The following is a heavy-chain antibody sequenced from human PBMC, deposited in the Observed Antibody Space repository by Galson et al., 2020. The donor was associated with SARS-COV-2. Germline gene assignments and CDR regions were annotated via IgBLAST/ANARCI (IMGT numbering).Heavy chain of an antibody. V-gene: IGHV3-30*18. D-gene: IGHD2-21*01. CDR3: AKYSGEI. CDR2: ISYDGSNK. J-gene: IGHJ3*02. Sequence: GESLKISCAASGFTFSSYGMHWVRQAPGKGLEWVAVISYDGSNKYYADSVKGRFTISRDNSKNTLYLQMNSLRAEDTAVYYCAKYSGEIWGQGTMVTVSS. CDR1: GFTFSSYG.